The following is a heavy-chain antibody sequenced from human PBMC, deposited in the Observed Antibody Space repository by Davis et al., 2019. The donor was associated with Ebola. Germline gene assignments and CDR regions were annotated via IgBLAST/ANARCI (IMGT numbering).Heavy chain of an antibody. D-gene: IGHD3-10*01. J-gene: IGHJ6*02. CDR3: ARTRITMVRGVPYYYYGMDV. Sequence: SETLSLTCAVYGGSFGGYYWSWIRQPPGKGLEWIGEINHSGSTNYNPSLKSRVTISVDTSKNQFSLKLSSVTAADTAVYYCARTRITMVRGVPYYYYGMDVWGQGTTVTVSS. CDR2: INHSGST. CDR1: GGSFGGYY. V-gene: IGHV4-34*01.